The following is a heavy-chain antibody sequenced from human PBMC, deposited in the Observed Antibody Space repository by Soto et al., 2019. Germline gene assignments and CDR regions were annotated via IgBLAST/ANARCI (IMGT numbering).Heavy chain of an antibody. CDR1: GFTFSDYY. J-gene: IGHJ5*02. CDR2: ISSSSSYT. D-gene: IGHD3-10*01. Sequence: GGSLRRSCAASGFTFSDYYMSWIRQAPGKGLEWVSYISSSSSYTNYADSVKGRFTISRDNAKNSLYLQMNSLRAEDTAVYYCARGGTMVRGAFDPWGQGTLVTVSS. CDR3: ARGGTMVRGAFDP. V-gene: IGHV3-11*06.